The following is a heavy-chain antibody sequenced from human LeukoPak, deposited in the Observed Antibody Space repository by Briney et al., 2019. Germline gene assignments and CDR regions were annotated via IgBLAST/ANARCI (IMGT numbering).Heavy chain of an antibody. Sequence: GGSLGLSCAASGFTVSSNYMSWVRQAPGKGLEWVSVIYSGGSTYYADSVKGRSTISRDNARNTLYLEMNSLRAEDTALYFCAPEGGSSYDYWGQGTLVTVSS. CDR2: IYSGGST. D-gene: IGHD5-18*01. J-gene: IGHJ4*02. V-gene: IGHV3-53*01. CDR3: APEGGSSYDY. CDR1: GFTVSSNY.